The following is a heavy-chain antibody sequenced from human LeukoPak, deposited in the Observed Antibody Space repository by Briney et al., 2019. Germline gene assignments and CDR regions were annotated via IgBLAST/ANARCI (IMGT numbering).Heavy chain of an antibody. CDR1: GYTFTSYG. CDR3: ARVVGCSSTSCPMGNSDY. Sequence: ASVKVSCKASGYTFTSYGISWVRQAPGQGLEWMGWISAYNGNTNYAQRLQGRVTMTTDTSTSTAYMELRSLRSDDTAVYYCARVVGCSSTSCPMGNSDYWGQGTLVTVSS. J-gene: IGHJ4*02. V-gene: IGHV1-18*01. D-gene: IGHD2-2*01. CDR2: ISAYNGNT.